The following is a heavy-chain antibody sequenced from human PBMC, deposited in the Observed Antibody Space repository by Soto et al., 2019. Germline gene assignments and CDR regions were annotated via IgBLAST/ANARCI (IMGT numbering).Heavy chain of an antibody. V-gene: IGHV4-59*08. J-gene: IGHJ5*02. D-gene: IGHD3-16*01. CDR3: ARRGTYNWFDP. Sequence: PSETLSLTCTVSGGSISSYYCSWIRQPPGKGLEWIGYIYYSGSTNYNPSLKSRVTISVDTSKNQFSLKLSSVTAADTAVYYCARRGTYNWFDPRGQGTLVTVSS. CDR1: GGSISSYY. CDR2: IYYSGST.